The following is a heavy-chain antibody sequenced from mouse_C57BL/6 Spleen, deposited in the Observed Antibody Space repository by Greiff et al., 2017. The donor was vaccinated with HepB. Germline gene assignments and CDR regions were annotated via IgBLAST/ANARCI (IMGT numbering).Heavy chain of an antibody. V-gene: IGHV1-66*01. Sequence: QVQLQQSGPELVKPGASVKISCKASGYSFTSYYIHWVKQRPGQGLEWIGWIYPGSGNTKYNEKFKGKATLTADTSSSTAYMQLSSLTSEDSAVYYCARPQYYVSSSAWFAYWGQGTLVTVSA. J-gene: IGHJ3*01. D-gene: IGHD1-1*01. CDR1: GYSFTSYY. CDR3: ARPQYYVSSSAWFAY. CDR2: IYPGSGNT.